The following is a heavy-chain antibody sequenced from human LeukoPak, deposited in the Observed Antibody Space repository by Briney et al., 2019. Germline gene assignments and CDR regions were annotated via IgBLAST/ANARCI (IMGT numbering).Heavy chain of an antibody. CDR1: GFTFSSYG. J-gene: IGHJ3*02. Sequence: PGGSLRLSCAASGFTFSSYGMHWVRQAPGKGLEWVAVIWYDGSNKYYADSVKGRFTISRDNSKNTLYLQMNSLRAEDTAVYYCAKDHGRGSDAFDIWGQGTMVTVSS. CDR2: IWYDGSNK. CDR3: AKDHGRGSDAFDI. D-gene: IGHD3-10*01. V-gene: IGHV3-33*06.